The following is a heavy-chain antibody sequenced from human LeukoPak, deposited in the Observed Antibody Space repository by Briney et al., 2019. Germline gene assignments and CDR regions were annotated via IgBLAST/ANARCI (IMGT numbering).Heavy chain of an antibody. V-gene: IGHV3-11*04. D-gene: IGHD6-13*01. CDR3: ASIAAADPFDY. J-gene: IGHJ4*02. Sequence: GGSLRLSCAASGFTFSDYYMSWIRQAPGKGLEWVSYISSSGSTIYYADSVKGRFTISRDNAKNSLYPQMNSLRAEDTAVYYCASIAAADPFDYWGQGTLVTVSS. CDR1: GFTFSDYY. CDR2: ISSSGSTI.